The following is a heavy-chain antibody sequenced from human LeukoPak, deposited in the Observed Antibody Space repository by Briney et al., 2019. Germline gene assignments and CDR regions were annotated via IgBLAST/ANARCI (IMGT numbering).Heavy chain of an antibody. CDR3: AREGFYGRELFPAFDY. CDR2: INPSGSST. J-gene: IGHJ4*02. CDR1: GDTFTNCY. Sequence: ASVKVSCKASGDTFTNCYIHWVRQAPGQGLEWMGIINPSGSSTSYAQKFQGRVTMTRDTSTSTVNMELSNLRSEDTAVYYCAREGFYGRELFPAFDYWGQGTPVTVSS. D-gene: IGHD3-10*01. V-gene: IGHV1-46*01.